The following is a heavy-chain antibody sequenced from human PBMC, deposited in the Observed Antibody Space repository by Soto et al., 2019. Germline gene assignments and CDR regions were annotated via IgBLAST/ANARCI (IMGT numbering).Heavy chain of an antibody. CDR3: ARLQFGEGLDY. V-gene: IGHV4-30-2*01. J-gene: IGHJ4*02. CDR1: GGSISGGGFS. Sequence: SETLSLTCAVSGGSISGGGFSWSCIRQPPGKGVEWMEYILRTGGTQYHPSLKSRVCMSVDKSENQFYLHLTSVTAAETAVYYCARLQFGEGLDYWGRGALVTVSS. CDR2: ILRTGGT. D-gene: IGHD3-10*01.